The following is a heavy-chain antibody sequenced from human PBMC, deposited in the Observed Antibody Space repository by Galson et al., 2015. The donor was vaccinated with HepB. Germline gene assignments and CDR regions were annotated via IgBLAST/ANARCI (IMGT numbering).Heavy chain of an antibody. J-gene: IGHJ3*02. Sequence: SLRLSCAASGFAFSDYYMSWVRQAPGKGLEWVAYISSGGSYKDYADSVKGRFTISRDNAKNSLYLQMNSPKADDTAVYYCARRMQWVGGFDMWGQGTMVTVSS. CDR3: ARRMQWVGGFDM. CDR1: GFAFSDYY. V-gene: IGHV3-11*03. D-gene: IGHD6-19*01. CDR2: ISSGGSYK.